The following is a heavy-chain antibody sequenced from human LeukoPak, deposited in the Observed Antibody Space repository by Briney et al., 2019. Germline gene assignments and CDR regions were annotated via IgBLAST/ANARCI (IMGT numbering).Heavy chain of an antibody. V-gene: IGHV4-30-2*01. D-gene: IGHD2-2*01. CDR2: IYHSGST. Sequence: SETLSLTCAVSGGSISGGGYSWSWIRQPPGKGLEWIGYIYHSGSTYYNPSLKSRVTISVDRSKNQFSLKLSSVTAADTAVYYCARSTSCPFCWFDPWGQGTLVTVSS. J-gene: IGHJ5*02. CDR3: ARSTSCPFCWFDP. CDR1: GGSISGGGYS.